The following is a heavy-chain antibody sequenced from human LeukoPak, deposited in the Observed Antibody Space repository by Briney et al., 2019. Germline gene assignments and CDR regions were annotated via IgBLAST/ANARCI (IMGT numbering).Heavy chain of an antibody. CDR2: TSGNNDNT. V-gene: IGHV1-18*01. J-gene: IGHJ6*03. CDR1: GYNFSNFG. CDR3: ARVEVHPRRFYYYMDV. Sequence: ASVKVSCKASGYNFSNFGIGWVRQAPGQGLEWMGWTSGNNDNTKYARRLQDRVIMATDTSTSTAYMELRSLTSDDTAVYYCARVEVHPRRFYYYMDVWGKGTTVTISS. D-gene: IGHD1-1*01.